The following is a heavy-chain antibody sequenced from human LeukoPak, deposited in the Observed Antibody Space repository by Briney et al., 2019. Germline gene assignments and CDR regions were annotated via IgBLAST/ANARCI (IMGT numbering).Heavy chain of an antibody. Sequence: GGSLRLSCAASGFTFSDYYMSWIRQAPGKGLEWVALISYDGSKRSYADSVKGRFTISRDNSKNTVFLQMNSLRPEDTAVYYCAMLRYSGGWWDYWGQGTLVTVSS. J-gene: IGHJ4*02. D-gene: IGHD6-19*01. CDR2: ISYDGSKR. CDR1: GFTFSDYY. CDR3: AMLRYSGGWWDY. V-gene: IGHV3-30*03.